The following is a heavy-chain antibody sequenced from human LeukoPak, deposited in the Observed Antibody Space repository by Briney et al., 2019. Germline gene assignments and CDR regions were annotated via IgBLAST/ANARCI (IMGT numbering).Heavy chain of an antibody. CDR3: ASVARFLD. CDR2: INHSGST. CDR1: GGSFSGYY. V-gene: IGHV4-34*01. Sequence: SETLSLTCAVYGGSFSGYYWSWNRQPPGKGLEWIGEINHSGSTNYNPSLKSRVTISVDTSKNQFSLKLSSVTAADTAVYYCASVARFLDWGQGTLVTVSS. J-gene: IGHJ4*02. D-gene: IGHD3-3*01.